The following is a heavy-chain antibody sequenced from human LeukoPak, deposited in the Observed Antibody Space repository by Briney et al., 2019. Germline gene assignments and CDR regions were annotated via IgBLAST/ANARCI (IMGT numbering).Heavy chain of an antibody. CDR2: INHSGST. D-gene: IGHD4-23*01. CDR3: ARATVVTPYYFDY. CDR1: GFTFSKYS. V-gene: IGHV4-34*01. J-gene: IGHJ4*02. Sequence: PGGSLRLSCAASGFTFSKYSMSWIRQPPGKGLEWIGEINHSGSTNYNPSLKSRVTISVDTSKNQFSPKLSSVTAADTAVYYCARATVVTPYYFDYWGQGTLVTVSS.